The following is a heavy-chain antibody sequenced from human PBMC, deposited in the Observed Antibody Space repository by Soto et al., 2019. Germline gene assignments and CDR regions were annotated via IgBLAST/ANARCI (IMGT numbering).Heavy chain of an antibody. D-gene: IGHD2-15*01. Sequence: QVQLQESGPGLVKPSGTLSLTCAVSGDSISSGHWWSWVRQPPGKGLEWIGEIYQSGSTNYNPSLNSRVTRSVANSKHHFSLRLTSVTAADTAVYYCARDCPPGYCLSPWGQGILVTVSS. V-gene: IGHV4-4*02. CDR3: ARDCPPGYCLSP. CDR1: GDSISSGHW. CDR2: IYQSGST. J-gene: IGHJ5*02.